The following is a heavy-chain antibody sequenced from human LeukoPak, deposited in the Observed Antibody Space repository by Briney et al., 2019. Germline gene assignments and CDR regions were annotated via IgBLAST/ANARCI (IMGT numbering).Heavy chain of an antibody. J-gene: IGHJ6*03. CDR2: INPNSGGT. D-gene: IGHD3-22*01. CDR3: ARDHYYDSSENYYYCYMDV. Sequence: ASVKVSCKASGYTFTGYYMHWVRQAPGQGLEWMGRINPNSGGTNYAQKFQGRVTMTRDTSISTACMELSRLRSDDTAVYYCARDHYYDSSENYYYCYMDVWGKGTTVTVSS. V-gene: IGHV1-2*06. CDR1: GYTFTGYY.